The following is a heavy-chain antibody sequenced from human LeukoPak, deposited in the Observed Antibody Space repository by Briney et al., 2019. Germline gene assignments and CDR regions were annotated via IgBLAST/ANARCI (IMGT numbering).Heavy chain of an antibody. CDR2: IYYSGST. Sequence: SETLSLTCTVSGGSISSYYWSWIRQPPGKGLEWIGYIYYSGSTNYNPSLKSRVTISVDTSKNQFSLKLSSVTAADTAVYYCARAVDFWSGSGWFDPWGQGTLVTVSS. J-gene: IGHJ5*02. CDR3: ARAVDFWSGSGWFDP. V-gene: IGHV4-59*01. D-gene: IGHD3-3*01. CDR1: GGSISSYY.